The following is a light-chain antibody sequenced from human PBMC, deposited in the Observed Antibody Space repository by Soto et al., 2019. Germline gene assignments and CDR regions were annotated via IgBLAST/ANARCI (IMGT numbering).Light chain of an antibody. J-gene: IGLJ1*01. V-gene: IGLV2-11*01. Sequence: QSVLTQTPSASGSPGQSVTISCTGSNSDVGGYNYVSWYQQYPGKAPKLLLSSVSRRPSGVPDRFSGSKSGNTASLTISGLQAEDEADYYCCSYAGSYTYVFGTGTKLTVL. CDR1: NSDVGGYNY. CDR3: CSYAGSYTYV. CDR2: SVS.